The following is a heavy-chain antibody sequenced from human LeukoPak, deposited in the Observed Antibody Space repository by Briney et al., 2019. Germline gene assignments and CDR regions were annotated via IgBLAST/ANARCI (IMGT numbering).Heavy chain of an antibody. Sequence: GGSLRLPCAASGFAFSTYVMHWVRQAPGKGLEWVAIIWFDGSKDYHADSVKGRFTISRDNSRNTLFLQMDSLRVEDTALYYCARDVTGSLDYWGQGTLVTVSS. D-gene: IGHD2-8*02. CDR1: GFAFSTYV. CDR2: IWFDGSKD. V-gene: IGHV3-33*01. CDR3: ARDVTGSLDY. J-gene: IGHJ4*02.